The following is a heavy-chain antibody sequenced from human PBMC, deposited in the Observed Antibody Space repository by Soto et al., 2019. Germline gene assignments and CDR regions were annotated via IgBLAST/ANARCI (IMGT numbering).Heavy chain of an antibody. CDR3: AFGPYYYDSSGYRPLDY. J-gene: IGHJ4*02. Sequence: QVQLVQSGAEVKKPGSSVKVSCKASGGTFSSYAISWVRQAPGQGLEWMGGIIPIFGTANYAQKFQGRVTITADESTSTADMELSSLRSEDTAVYYCAFGPYYYDSSGYRPLDYWGQGTLVTVSS. D-gene: IGHD3-22*01. V-gene: IGHV1-69*01. CDR1: GGTFSSYA. CDR2: IIPIFGTA.